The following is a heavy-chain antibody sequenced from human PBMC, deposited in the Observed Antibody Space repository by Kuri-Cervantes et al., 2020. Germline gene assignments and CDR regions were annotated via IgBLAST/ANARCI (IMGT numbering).Heavy chain of an antibody. Sequence: GESLKISCAASGFTFDNYAMSWVRQAPGKGLEWVSSSSGSGGSTYYADSVKGRFTISRDNSKNTLYLQMNSLRAEDTAVYYCAKGVTTVTTVAFDIWGQGTIVTVSS. CDR2: SSGSGGST. V-gene: IGHV3-23*01. CDR3: AKGVTTVTTVAFDI. D-gene: IGHD4-17*01. CDR1: GFTFDNYA. J-gene: IGHJ3*02.